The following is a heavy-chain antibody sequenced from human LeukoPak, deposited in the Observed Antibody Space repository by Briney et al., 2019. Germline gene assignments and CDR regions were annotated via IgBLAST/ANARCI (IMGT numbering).Heavy chain of an antibody. CDR1: GFTFSSYA. Sequence: GGSLRLSCAASGFTFSSYAMSWVRQAPGKGLEWVSSISSSSSYIYYADSVKGRFTISRDNAKNSLYLQMNSLRAEDTAVYYCARAGTSNYDFWSGYTNWFDPWGQGTLVTVSS. CDR2: ISSSSSYI. D-gene: IGHD3-3*01. J-gene: IGHJ5*02. V-gene: IGHV3-21*01. CDR3: ARAGTSNYDFWSGYTNWFDP.